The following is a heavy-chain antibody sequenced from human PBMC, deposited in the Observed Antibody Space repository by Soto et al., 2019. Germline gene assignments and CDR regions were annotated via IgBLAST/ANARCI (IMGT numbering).Heavy chain of an antibody. D-gene: IGHD3-22*01. CDR3: ARHYYYDSSGYRVTIDP. Sequence: SQTLSLTCAISGDSVSSNSAAWNWIRQSPSRGLEWLGRTYYRSKWYNDYAVSVKSRITINPDTSKNQFSLKLISVTAADTAVYYCARHYYYDSSGYRVTIDPWGQGTLVTVSS. J-gene: IGHJ5*02. CDR2: TYYRSKWYN. V-gene: IGHV6-1*01. CDR1: GDSVSSNSAA.